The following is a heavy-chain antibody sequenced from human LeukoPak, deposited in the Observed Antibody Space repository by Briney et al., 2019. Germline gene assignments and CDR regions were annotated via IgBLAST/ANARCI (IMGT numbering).Heavy chain of an antibody. D-gene: IGHD5-24*01. CDR3: ARGQAGYNWGPDY. J-gene: IGHJ4*02. CDR2: ISSSSSYI. CDR1: GFTFRSYS. V-gene: IGHV3-21*01. Sequence: GGSLRLSCAASGFTFRSYSMNWVRQAPGKGLEWVSSISSSSSYIYYADSVKGRFTISRDNAKNSLYLQMNSLRAEDTAVYYCARGQAGYNWGPDYWGQGTLVTVSS.